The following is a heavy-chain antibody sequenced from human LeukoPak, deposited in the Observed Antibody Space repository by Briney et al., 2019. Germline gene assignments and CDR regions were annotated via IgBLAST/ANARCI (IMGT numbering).Heavy chain of an antibody. V-gene: IGHV3-74*01. J-gene: IGHJ4*02. CDR1: GFTFSSYW. CDR2: INSDRSST. D-gene: IGHD2-2*02. Sequence: PGGSLRLSCAASGFTFSSYWMHWVRQAPGKGLVWVSRINSDRSSTSYGDSVKGRFTISRDNAKNTLYLQMNSLRAEDTAVYYCARSMVTIPIPGGYWGQGTLVTVSS. CDR3: ARSMVTIPIPGGY.